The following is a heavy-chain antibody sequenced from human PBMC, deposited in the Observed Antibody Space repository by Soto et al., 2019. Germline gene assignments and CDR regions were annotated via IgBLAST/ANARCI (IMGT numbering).Heavy chain of an antibody. J-gene: IGHJ3*01. Sequence: QLQLQESGSGLVKPSQTLSLTCAVSGGSISGGDYSWSWIRQPPGKGLEGIGYIYESGSTNYNPSLKSRVTISIDKSKNQFSPRLNSVTAADTAVYFCANPGARSTFDFWGQGTLVTVSS. CDR1: GGSISGGDYS. CDR2: IYESGST. D-gene: IGHD2-2*01. CDR3: ANPGARSTFDF. V-gene: IGHV4-30-2*01.